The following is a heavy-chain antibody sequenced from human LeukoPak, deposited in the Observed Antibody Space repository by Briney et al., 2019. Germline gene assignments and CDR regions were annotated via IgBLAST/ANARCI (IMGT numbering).Heavy chain of an antibody. CDR1: GFTFTTYA. CDR3: AKFGWSVPAASPLDY. V-gene: IGHV3-23*01. CDR2: ISGSGGTT. Sequence: PGGSLRLSCAASGFTFTTYAMNWVRQAPGKGLEWVSPISGSGGTTYYADSVKGRFTISRDNSENTLYLQMNSLRAEDTTVYYCAKFGWSVPAASPLDYWGRGTLVTVSS. J-gene: IGHJ4*02. D-gene: IGHD2-2*01.